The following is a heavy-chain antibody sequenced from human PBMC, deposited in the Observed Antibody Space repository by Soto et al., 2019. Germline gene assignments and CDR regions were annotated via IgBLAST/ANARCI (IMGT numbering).Heavy chain of an antibody. Sequence: GGPLRLSCSASGFIFSGYGMHWVRQAPGKGLEWVAVISYDESKTYYGDSVKGRFTISRDNAKNSLYLQMNSLRAEDTALYYCAKDMGEMGDYYGMDVWGQGTTVTVSS. J-gene: IGHJ6*02. D-gene: IGHD3-10*01. CDR3: AKDMGEMGDYYGMDV. CDR1: GFIFSGYG. CDR2: ISYDESKT. V-gene: IGHV3-30*18.